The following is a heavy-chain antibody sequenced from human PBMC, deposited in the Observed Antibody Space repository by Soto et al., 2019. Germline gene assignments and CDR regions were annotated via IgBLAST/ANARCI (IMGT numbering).Heavy chain of an antibody. V-gene: IGHV1-69*13. Sequence: GASVKVSCKASGGTFSSYAISWVRQAPGQGLEWMGGIIPIFGTANYAQKFQGRVTITADESTSTAYMELSSLRSEDTAVYYCARSITIFGVVIVLNYYYGMDVWGQGTTVTVS. J-gene: IGHJ6*02. CDR3: ARSITIFGVVIVLNYYYGMDV. D-gene: IGHD3-3*01. CDR1: GGTFSSYA. CDR2: IIPIFGTA.